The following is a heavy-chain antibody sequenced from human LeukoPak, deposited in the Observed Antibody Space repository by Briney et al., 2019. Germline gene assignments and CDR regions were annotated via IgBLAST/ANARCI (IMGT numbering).Heavy chain of an antibody. Sequence: GGSLRLSCAASGFTFSHYSMDWVRLAPGKGLEWVSSISRTSSDIYYADSVKGRFTISRDNAKNSLYLQMNSLRAEDTAVYYCARGVPDDDWGQGTLVTVSS. J-gene: IGHJ4*02. CDR1: GFTFSHYS. V-gene: IGHV3-21*01. D-gene: IGHD1-14*01. CDR2: ISRTSSDI. CDR3: ARGVPDDD.